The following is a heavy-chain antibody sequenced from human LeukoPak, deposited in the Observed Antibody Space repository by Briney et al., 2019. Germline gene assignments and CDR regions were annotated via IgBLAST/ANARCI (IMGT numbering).Heavy chain of an antibody. V-gene: IGHV4-39*07. D-gene: IGHD5-18*01. CDR2: IYYSGST. Sequence: SETLSLTCTVSGGSIRSSSYYWGWIRQPPGKGLEWIGSIYYSGSTYYNPSLKSRVTISVDTSKNQFSLKLSSVAAADTAVYYCARLRGYSYGYEDYWGQGTLVTVSS. CDR3: ARLRGYSYGYEDY. CDR1: GGSIRSSSYY. J-gene: IGHJ4*02.